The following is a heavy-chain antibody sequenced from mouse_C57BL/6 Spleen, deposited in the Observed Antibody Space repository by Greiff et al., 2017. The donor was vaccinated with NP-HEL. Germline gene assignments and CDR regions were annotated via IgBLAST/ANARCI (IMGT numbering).Heavy chain of an antibody. CDR2: ISSGSSTI. V-gene: IGHV5-17*01. Sequence: DVMLVESGGGLVKPGGSLKLSCAASGFTFSDYGMHWVRQAPETGLEWVAYISSGSSTIYYADTVKGRFTISRDNAKNTLFLQMTSLRSEDTAMYYCARDWFDYWGQGTTLTVSS. J-gene: IGHJ2*01. CDR3: ARDWFDY. CDR1: GFTFSDYG. D-gene: IGHD4-1*01.